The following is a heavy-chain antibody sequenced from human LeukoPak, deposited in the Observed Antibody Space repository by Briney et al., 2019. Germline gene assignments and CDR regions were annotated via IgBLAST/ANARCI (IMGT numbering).Heavy chain of an antibody. D-gene: IGHD6-6*01. CDR2: IWYDGSNK. CDR3: ARPPSIAARHYYYYGMDV. V-gene: IGHV3-33*01. CDR1: GFTFSSYG. Sequence: PGGSLRLSCAASGFTFSSYGMHWVRQAPGKGLEWVAVIWYDGSNKYYADSVKGRFTISRDNSKNTPYLQMNSLRAEDTAVYYCARPPSIAARHYYYYGMDVWGQGTTVTVSS. J-gene: IGHJ6*02.